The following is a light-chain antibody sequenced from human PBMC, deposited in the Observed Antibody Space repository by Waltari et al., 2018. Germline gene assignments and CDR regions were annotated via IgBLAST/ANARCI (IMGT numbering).Light chain of an antibody. J-gene: IGLJ1*01. Sequence: QSALTQPASVSGSPGQSITISCTGTSNDVGGYGYVSWYQQYPGKAPKHIIYEVSYLPSGISTRSSGSKSGNPASLTISGLQAEDEADYYCSSHTATVPHVFGTGTRVTVV. CDR2: EVS. V-gene: IGLV2-14*01. CDR1: SNDVGGYGY. CDR3: SSHTATVPHV.